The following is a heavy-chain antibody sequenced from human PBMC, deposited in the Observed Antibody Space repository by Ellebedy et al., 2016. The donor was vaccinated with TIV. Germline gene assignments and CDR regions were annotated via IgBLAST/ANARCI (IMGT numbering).Heavy chain of an antibody. D-gene: IGHD1-26*01. J-gene: IGHJ3*02. CDR1: GYTFTGYY. CDR3: ARAVQWELLPEAFDI. CDR2: INPNSGGT. Sequence: ASVKVSCXASGYTFTGYYMHWVRQAPGQGLEWMGWINPNSGGTNYAQKFQGRVTMTRDTSISTAYMELSRLRSDDTAVYYCARAVQWELLPEAFDIWGQGTMVTVSS. V-gene: IGHV1-2*02.